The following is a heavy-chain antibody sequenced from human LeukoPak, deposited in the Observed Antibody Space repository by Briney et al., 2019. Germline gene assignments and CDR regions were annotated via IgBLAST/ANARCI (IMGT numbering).Heavy chain of an antibody. CDR2: INHSGST. D-gene: IGHD3-16*02. CDR1: GGSFSGYY. J-gene: IGHJ5*02. CDR3: ARRAVWGSYRYLGS. V-gene: IGHV4-34*01. Sequence: TSETLSLTCAVYGGSFSGYYWSWIRQPPGKGLEWIGEINHSGSTNYNPSLKSRVTISVDTSKNQFSLKLSSVTAADTAVYYCARRAVWGSYRYLGSWGQGTLVTVSS.